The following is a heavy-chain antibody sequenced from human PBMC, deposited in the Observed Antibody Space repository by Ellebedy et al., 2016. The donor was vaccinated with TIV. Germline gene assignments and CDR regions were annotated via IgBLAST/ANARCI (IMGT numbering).Heavy chain of an antibody. J-gene: IGHJ4*02. CDR1: GFTFSSYS. D-gene: IGHD2-2*01. V-gene: IGHV3-48*04. Sequence: GESLKISXAASGFTFSSYSMNWVRQAPGKGLEWVSYISSSSSTIYYADSVKGRFTISRDNAKNSLYLQMNSLRAEDTAVYYCARVPYCSSTSCYVGHFDYWGQGTLVTVSS. CDR2: ISSSSSTI. CDR3: ARVPYCSSTSCYVGHFDY.